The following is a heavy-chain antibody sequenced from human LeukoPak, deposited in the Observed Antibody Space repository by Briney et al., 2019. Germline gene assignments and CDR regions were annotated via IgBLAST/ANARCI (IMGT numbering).Heavy chain of an antibody. CDR1: GYSFTSYW. D-gene: IGHD3-22*01. Sequence: GESLKISCKGSGYSFTSYWISWVRQMPGKGLEWMGRIDPSDSYTNYSPSFQGHVTISADKSISTAYLQWSGLKASDTAMYYCARHPLYYYDSSGYPGGNYYGMDVWGQGTTVTVSS. J-gene: IGHJ6*02. CDR2: IDPSDSYT. V-gene: IGHV5-10-1*01. CDR3: ARHPLYYYDSSGYPGGNYYGMDV.